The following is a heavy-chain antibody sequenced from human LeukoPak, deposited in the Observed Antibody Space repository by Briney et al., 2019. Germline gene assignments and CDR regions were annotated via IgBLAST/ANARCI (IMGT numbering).Heavy chain of an antibody. J-gene: IGHJ4*02. CDR3: AKDFVPRGGSYFPGFDY. CDR1: GFTFSRYW. V-gene: IGHV3-23*01. CDR2: ISNSGDRT. Sequence: PGGSLRLSCVASGFTFSRYWMHWVRQAPGKGLEWVSTISNSGDRTYYADSVKGRFTISRDNSKNTLYLQMNSLRTEDTAVYYCAKDFVPRGGSYFPGFDYWGQGTLVIVSS. D-gene: IGHD1-26*01.